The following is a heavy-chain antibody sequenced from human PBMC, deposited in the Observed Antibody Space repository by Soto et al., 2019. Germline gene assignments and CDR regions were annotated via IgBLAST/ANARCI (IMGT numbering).Heavy chain of an antibody. J-gene: IGHJ5*01. D-gene: IGHD3-10*01. V-gene: IGHV3-7*03. Sequence: PGGSLRLSCAASGFTLSNYWISWVRQAPGKGLEWVANIKQDGSVKYYVDPVKGRFTISRDNAKSSLYLQMNSLRAEDTALYYCARDYYGSGSHDSWGQGTLVTVSS. CDR3: ARDYYGSGSHDS. CDR1: GFTLSNYW. CDR2: IKQDGSVK.